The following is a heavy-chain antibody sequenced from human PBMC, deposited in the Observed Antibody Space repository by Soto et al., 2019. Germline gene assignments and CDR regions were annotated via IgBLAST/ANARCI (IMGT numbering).Heavy chain of an antibody. J-gene: IGHJ4*02. V-gene: IGHV1-69*06. CDR1: GGTFSSYA. D-gene: IGHD5-18*01. CDR3: AREVLDTAMGRTVFDY. Sequence: GASVKVSCKASGGTFSSYAISWVRQAPGQGLEWMGGIIPIFGTANYAQKFQGRVTITADKSTSTAYMELSSLRSEDTAVYYCAREVLDTAMGRTVFDYWGQGTLVTVSS. CDR2: IIPIFGTA.